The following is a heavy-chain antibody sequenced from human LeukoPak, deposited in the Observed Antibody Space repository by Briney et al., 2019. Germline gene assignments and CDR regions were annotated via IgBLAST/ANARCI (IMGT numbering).Heavy chain of an antibody. CDR2: IYYSGST. CDR1: GGSISSYY. J-gene: IGHJ5*02. CDR3: ARDRRSDSSSWYWFDP. Sequence: SETLSLTCTVSGGSISSYYWSSIRQPPGKGLEWIGYIYYSGSTYYNPSLKSRVTISVDTSKNQFSLKLSSVTAADTAVYYCARDRRSDSSSWYWFDPWGQGTLVTVSS. V-gene: IGHV4-59*12. D-gene: IGHD6-13*01.